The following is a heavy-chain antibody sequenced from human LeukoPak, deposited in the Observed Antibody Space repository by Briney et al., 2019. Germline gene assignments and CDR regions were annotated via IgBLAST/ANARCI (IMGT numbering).Heavy chain of an antibody. Sequence: SETLSLTCSVSGGSISSSSYYWSWIRQPPGKGLEWIGYIYYSGSTNYNPSLKSRVTISVDTSKNQFSLKLSSVTAADTAVYYCARAGVGATDDAFDIWGQGTMVTVSS. D-gene: IGHD1-26*01. CDR3: ARAGVGATDDAFDI. CDR2: IYYSGST. V-gene: IGHV4-61*01. CDR1: GGSISSSSYY. J-gene: IGHJ3*02.